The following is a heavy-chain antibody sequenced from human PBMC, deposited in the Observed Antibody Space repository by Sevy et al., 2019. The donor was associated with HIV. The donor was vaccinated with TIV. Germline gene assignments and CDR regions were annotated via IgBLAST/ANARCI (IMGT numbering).Heavy chain of an antibody. J-gene: IGHJ6*02. CDR2: IYYNGNA. D-gene: IGHD3-10*01. CDR1: GVSISTHS. CDR3: ARDMDNFYGMDV. Sequence: SETLSLTCTVSGVSISTHSWRWIRQPPGKGLEYIGYIYYNGNANYNPSFQSRVTISGDTSMNQLSLKLTSVTAADTAVYYCARDMDNFYGMDVWGQGTTVTVSS. V-gene: IGHV4-59*11.